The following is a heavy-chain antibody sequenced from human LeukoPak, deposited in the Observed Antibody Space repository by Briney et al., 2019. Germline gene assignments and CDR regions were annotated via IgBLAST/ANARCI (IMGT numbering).Heavy chain of an antibody. CDR3: ARGGGGATSNSN. D-gene: IGHD1-26*01. V-gene: IGHV4-34*01. J-gene: IGHJ4*02. CDR2: INHSGST. CDR1: GGSFRGYY. Sequence: SETLSLTCAVYGGSFRGYYWSWIRQPPGKGLEWIGEINHSGSTNYNPSLKSRVTISVDTSKNQFSLKLSSVTAADTAVYYCARGGGGATSNSNWGQGTLVTVSS.